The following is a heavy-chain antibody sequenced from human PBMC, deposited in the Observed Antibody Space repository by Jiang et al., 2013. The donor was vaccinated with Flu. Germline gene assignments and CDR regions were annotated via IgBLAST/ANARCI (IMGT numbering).Heavy chain of an antibody. CDR2: IKPKTDGGTT. CDR3: ATDRVTAGYSSGWYHPLDY. V-gene: IGHV3-15*01. CDR1: RFTFSNAW. Sequence: QLVESGGGLVKALGGPVRLSCVGSRFTFSNAWMIWVRQAPGKGLEWVGRIKPKTDGGTTEYGAPVKGRFTISRDDSRNTVYLQMNGLKTEDTALYYCATDRVTAGYSSGWYHPLDYWGQGTLVTVSS. J-gene: IGHJ4*02. D-gene: IGHD6-19*01.